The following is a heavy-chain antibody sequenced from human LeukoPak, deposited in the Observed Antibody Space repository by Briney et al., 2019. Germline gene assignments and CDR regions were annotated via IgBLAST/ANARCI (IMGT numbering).Heavy chain of an antibody. CDR3: ASHQPYCGGDCYVFDY. Sequence: GGSLRLSCAASGFTFSDYYMSWIRQAPGKGLEWVSYISSSGSTIYYADSVKGRFTISRDNAKNSLYLQMNSLRAEDTAVYYCASHQPYCGGDCYVFDYWGQGTLVTVSS. D-gene: IGHD2-21*02. CDR1: GFTFSDYY. CDR2: ISSSGSTI. J-gene: IGHJ4*02. V-gene: IGHV3-11*01.